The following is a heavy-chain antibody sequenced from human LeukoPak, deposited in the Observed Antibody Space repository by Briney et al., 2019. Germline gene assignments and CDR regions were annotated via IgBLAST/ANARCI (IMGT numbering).Heavy chain of an antibody. CDR2: MNPNSGNT. CDR1: GYTFTSYD. V-gene: IGHV1-8*01. Sequence: ASVKVSCKASGYTFTSYDINWVRQATGQGLEWMGWMNPNSGNTGYAQKFQGRVTMTRNTSISTAYMELSSLRSEDTAVYYCARYNKWWLVPYNWFDPWGQGTLVTVSS. D-gene: IGHD6-19*01. J-gene: IGHJ5*02. CDR3: ARYNKWWLVPYNWFDP.